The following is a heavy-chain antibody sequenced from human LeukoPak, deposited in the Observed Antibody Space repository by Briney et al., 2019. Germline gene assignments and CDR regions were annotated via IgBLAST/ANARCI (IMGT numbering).Heavy chain of an antibody. CDR1: GGSISSGDYY. D-gene: IGHD4-11*01. V-gene: IGHV4-61*02. CDR2: IYTSGST. Sequence: PSETLSLTCTVSGGSISSGDYYWSWIRQPPGKGLEWIGRIYTSGSTNYNPSLKSRVTMSVDTSKNQFSLKLSSVTAADTAVYYCARGVLGTTVYYYYYMDVWGKGTTVTVSS. J-gene: IGHJ6*03. CDR3: ARGVLGTTVYYYYYMDV.